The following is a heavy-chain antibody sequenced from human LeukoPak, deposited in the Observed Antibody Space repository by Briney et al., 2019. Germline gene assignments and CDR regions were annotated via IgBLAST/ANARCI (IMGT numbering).Heavy chain of an antibody. Sequence: SETLSPTSPVSSGSISSYYCSWIRQPPGKGLEWIGYIYYSGSTNYNPSLKSRVTISVDTSKNQFSLKLSAVTAADTAVYYCARHAWDDYGFFDYWGQGTLAAVCS. J-gene: IGHJ4*02. D-gene: IGHD4/OR15-4a*01. V-gene: IGHV4-59*08. CDR1: SGSISSYY. CDR3: ARHAWDDYGFFDY. CDR2: IYYSGST.